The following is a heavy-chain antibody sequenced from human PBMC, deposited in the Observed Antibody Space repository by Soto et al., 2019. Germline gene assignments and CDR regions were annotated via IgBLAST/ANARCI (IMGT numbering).Heavy chain of an antibody. V-gene: IGHV3-72*01. CDR2: TRNKASSYTT. D-gene: IGHD3-22*01. CDR3: AREGSSSGPDYEY. CDR1: GFSFSDYY. Sequence: EVQLVESGGGLVQPGGSLRLSCAASGFSFSDYYINWVRQAPGKGLEWVGRTRNKASSYTTDYAAFVKGRFTISRDDSKNLIYLQMNSLKTEETAVSYCAREGSSSGPDYEYWGQGTLVTVSS. J-gene: IGHJ4*02.